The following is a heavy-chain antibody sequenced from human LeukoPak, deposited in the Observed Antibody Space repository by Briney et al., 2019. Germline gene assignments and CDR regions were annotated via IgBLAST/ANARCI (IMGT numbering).Heavy chain of an antibody. J-gene: IGHJ4*02. CDR3: IRLRWDFWSGYSDFDY. D-gene: IGHD3-3*01. V-gene: IGHV3-15*01. CDR1: GFTFINAW. Sequence: GGSLRLSCAASGFTFINAWMTWVRQAPGKGLEWVGRIRSKTDGGTTDYAAPVKGRFTISRDDSKNTLFLQMNSLKTEDTAVYYCIRLRWDFWSGYSDFDYWGQGTLVTVSS. CDR2: IRSKTDGGTT.